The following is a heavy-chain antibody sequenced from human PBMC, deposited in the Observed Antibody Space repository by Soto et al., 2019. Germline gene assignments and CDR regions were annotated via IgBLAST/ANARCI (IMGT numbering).Heavy chain of an antibody. CDR3: TTDRVRGFSDHLSFAMDV. CDR2: VTSKTAGGTT. Sequence: EAQLVESGGGLVKPGGTLRLSCAASGFIFTKAWMSWVRQAPGKGLEWVGRVTSKTAGGTTDYAAPVKGRFTISRDDSENILYLQMNSLKTEDTAVYYCTTDRVRGFSDHLSFAMDVWGQGTPVTVSS. V-gene: IGHV3-15*01. CDR1: GFIFTKAW. J-gene: IGHJ6*02. D-gene: IGHD3-10*01.